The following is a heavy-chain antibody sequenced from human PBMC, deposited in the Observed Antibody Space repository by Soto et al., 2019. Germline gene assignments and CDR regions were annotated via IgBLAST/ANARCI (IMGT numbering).Heavy chain of an antibody. CDR3: ERDTAMALPDA. CDR2: ISAHNGNT. D-gene: IGHD5-18*01. Sequence: QVQLVQSGAEVKKPGASVKVSCKASGYTFTSYSITWVRQAPGQGLEWMGWISAHNGNTKYAQKLQGRVTMTTDTSTSTAYMEVRSLRSDDTAVYYCERDTAMALPDAWGQGTLVTVSS. CDR1: GYTFTSYS. V-gene: IGHV1-18*01. J-gene: IGHJ4*02.